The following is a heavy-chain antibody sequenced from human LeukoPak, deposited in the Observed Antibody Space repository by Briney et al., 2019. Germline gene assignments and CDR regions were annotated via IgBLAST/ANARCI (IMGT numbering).Heavy chain of an antibody. V-gene: IGHV4-59*08. J-gene: IGHJ6*02. Sequence: PSETLSLTCTVSGGSFSSYYWSWIRQPPGKGLEWIGYIHSNGSTDYSSSLKSRVTISVDTSKNQFSLKLSSVTAADTAVYYCARRAGTHLYYYYYGLDVWGQGTTVTVSS. CDR3: ARRAGTHLYYYYYGLDV. CDR2: IHSNGST. CDR1: GGSFSSYY. D-gene: IGHD6-19*01.